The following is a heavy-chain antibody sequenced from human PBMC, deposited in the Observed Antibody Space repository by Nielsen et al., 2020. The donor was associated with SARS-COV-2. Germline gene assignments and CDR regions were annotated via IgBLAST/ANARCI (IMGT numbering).Heavy chain of an antibody. CDR1: GFTFSSYG. CDR3: ARDARYCSSTSCYWHYLDY. J-gene: IGHJ4*02. CDR2: ISYNGTNK. D-gene: IGHD2-2*01. Sequence: GESLKISCAASGFTFSSYGMHWVRQAPGKGLEWVALISYNGTNKYYADSVKGRFTISRDNSKNTLYLQMNSLRAEDTAVYYCARDARYCSSTSCYWHYLDYWGQGTLVTVSS. V-gene: IGHV3-30*03.